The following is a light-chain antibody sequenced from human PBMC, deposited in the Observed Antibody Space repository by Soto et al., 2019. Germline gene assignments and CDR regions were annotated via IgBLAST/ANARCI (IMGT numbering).Light chain of an antibody. Sequence: DIQMTQSPSTLSASVGDRVTITCRASQSISIWLAWYQQKPGKAPKLLIYDASSFESGVPSRLSGGGSGTEFTLTISSLQPDDFATYYCQQYNTYPWTFGQGTKVDIK. CDR2: DAS. V-gene: IGKV1-5*01. CDR3: QQYNTYPWT. CDR1: QSISIW. J-gene: IGKJ1*01.